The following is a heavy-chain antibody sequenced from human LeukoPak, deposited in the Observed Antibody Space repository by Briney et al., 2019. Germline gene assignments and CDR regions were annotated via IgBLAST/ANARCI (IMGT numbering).Heavy chain of an antibody. Sequence: GESLKISCKGSGYSFTSYWISWVRQMPGKGLEWMGRIDPSDSYTNYSPSFQGHVTISADKSISTAYLQWSSLKASDTAMYYCARGRYYDSSGYYYDVNYFDYWGQGTLVTVSS. D-gene: IGHD3-22*01. V-gene: IGHV5-10-1*01. CDR2: IDPSDSYT. J-gene: IGHJ4*02. CDR3: ARGRYYDSSGYYYDVNYFDY. CDR1: GYSFTSYW.